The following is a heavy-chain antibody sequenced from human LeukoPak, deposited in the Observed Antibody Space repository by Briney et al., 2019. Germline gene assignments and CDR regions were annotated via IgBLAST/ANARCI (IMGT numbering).Heavy chain of an antibody. V-gene: IGHV3-21*01. D-gene: IGHD1-7*01. J-gene: IGHJ4*02. CDR3: ARAHNWKYGSFDF. CDR1: GFTFSSYS. Sequence: PGGSLRLSCAASGFTFSSYSMNWVRQAPGKGLEWVSCISSSSYIYYADSVKGRFTISRDNAKNSLYLQMNSLRAEDTAVYYCARAHNWKYGSFDFWGQGTLVTVSS. CDR2: ISSSSYI.